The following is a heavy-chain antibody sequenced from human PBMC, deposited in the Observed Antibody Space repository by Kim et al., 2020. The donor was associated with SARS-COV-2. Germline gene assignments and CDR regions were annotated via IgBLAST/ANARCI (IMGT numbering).Heavy chain of an antibody. D-gene: IGHD2-2*02. CDR3: SSIRIDEDNFDF. V-gene: IGHV3-48*02. CDR2: ISSSTSTN. J-gene: IGHJ4*01. CDR1: GFTFSSYS. Sequence: GGSLRLSCAASGFTFSSYSMNWVRQAPGKGLEWVCHISSSTSTNDNAYAAKGRCRITIDSAKYSHEVHMHIHREENADTYYCSSIRIDEDNFDFWG.